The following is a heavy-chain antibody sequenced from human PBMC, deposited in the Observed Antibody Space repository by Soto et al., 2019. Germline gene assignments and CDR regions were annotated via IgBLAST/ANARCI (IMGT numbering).Heavy chain of an antibody. Sequence: LRLSCAASGFTFSSYWMSWVRQAPGKGLEWVANIKQDGSEKYYVDSVKGRFTISRDNAKNSLYLQMNSLRAEDTAVYYCARLDFWSGLYYFDYWGQGTLVTAPQ. V-gene: IGHV3-7*01. CDR1: GFTFSSYW. CDR3: ARLDFWSGLYYFDY. D-gene: IGHD3-3*01. J-gene: IGHJ4*02. CDR2: IKQDGSEK.